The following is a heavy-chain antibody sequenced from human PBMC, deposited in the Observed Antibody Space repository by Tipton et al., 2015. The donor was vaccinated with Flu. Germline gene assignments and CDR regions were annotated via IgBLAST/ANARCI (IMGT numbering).Heavy chain of an antibody. V-gene: IGHV3-30*03. CDR2: ISYDGSNK. D-gene: IGHD3-22*01. CDR3: ASGYYDNSGSDY. J-gene: IGHJ4*02. CDR1: GFTFSSYG. Sequence: QVQLVQSGGGVAQPGRSLRLSCAASGFTFSSYGMHWVRQAPGKGLEWVAFISYDGSNKYYGDSGKGRFTISGDNSKNTLYLQMNSLRAEDTAVYYCASGYYDNSGSDYWGQGTLVTVSS.